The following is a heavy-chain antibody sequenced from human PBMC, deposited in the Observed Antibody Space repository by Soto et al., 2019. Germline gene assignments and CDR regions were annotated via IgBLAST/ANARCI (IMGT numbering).Heavy chain of an antibody. CDR2: IFHTGSN. CDR3: ARVSTAADGPFFDL. J-gene: IGHJ4*02. V-gene: IGHV4-30-4*01. Sequence: SETLSLTCTFSGCSISSGKFHWGWIRQPPGKGLEWIGEIFHTGSNYFNPSLRSRGSISIDTSKNHSSLKLTSVTAEDTAMFYSARVSTAADGPFFDLWGQGALVTVSS. D-gene: IGHD6-25*01. CDR1: GCSISSGKFH.